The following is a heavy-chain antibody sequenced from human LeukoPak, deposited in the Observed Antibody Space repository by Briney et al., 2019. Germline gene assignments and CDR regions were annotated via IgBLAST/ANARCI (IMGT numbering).Heavy chain of an antibody. Sequence: SVKVSCKASGGTFSSYAISWVRQAPGQGLEWVGGIIPIFGTANYAQKFQGRVTITADESTSTAYMELSSLRSEDTAVYYCARGTSGFLIRTNWFDPWGQGTLVTVSS. CDR3: ARGTSGFLIRTNWFDP. V-gene: IGHV1-69*13. CDR1: GGTFSSYA. J-gene: IGHJ5*02. CDR2: IIPIFGTA. D-gene: IGHD3-10*01.